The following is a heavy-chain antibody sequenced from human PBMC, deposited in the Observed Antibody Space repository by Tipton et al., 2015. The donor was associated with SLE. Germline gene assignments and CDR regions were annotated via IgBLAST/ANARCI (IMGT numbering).Heavy chain of an antibody. V-gene: IGHV4-39*07. Sequence: GLVKPSETLSLTCTVSGGSISSSSYYWGWIRQPPGKGLEWIGSIYYSGSTYYNPSLKSRVTISVDTSKNQFSLKLSSVTAADTAVYYCAKGPEWEPWGQGTLVTVSS. D-gene: IGHD1-26*01. CDR2: IYYSGST. CDR1: GGSISSSSYY. J-gene: IGHJ5*02. CDR3: AKGPEWEP.